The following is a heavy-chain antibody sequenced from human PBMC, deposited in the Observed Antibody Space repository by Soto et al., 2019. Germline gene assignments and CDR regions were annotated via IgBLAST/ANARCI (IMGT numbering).Heavy chain of an antibody. D-gene: IGHD3-3*01. J-gene: IGHJ6*02. Sequence: ASVKVSCKASGYTFASYGISWVRQAPGQGLEWMGWISAYNGNTNYAQKLQSRVTMTTDTSTSTAYMELRSLRSDDTAVYYCARDQYYDFWSGPYYYYGMDVWGQGTTVNVSS. V-gene: IGHV1-18*01. CDR3: ARDQYYDFWSGPYYYYGMDV. CDR1: GYTFASYG. CDR2: ISAYNGNT.